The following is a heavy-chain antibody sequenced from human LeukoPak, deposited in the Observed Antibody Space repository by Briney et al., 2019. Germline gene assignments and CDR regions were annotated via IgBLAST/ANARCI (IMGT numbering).Heavy chain of an antibody. V-gene: IGHV3-7*01. Sequence: GGSLRLSCAASGFTFSSYWMSWVRQAPGKGLEWVANIKQDGSEKYYVDSVKGRFTISRDNAKNSLYLQMNSLRAEDTAVYYCARGKVMITFGGVIVISAFDIWGQGTMVTVSS. CDR3: ARGKVMITFGGVIVISAFDI. CDR2: IKQDGSEK. D-gene: IGHD3-16*02. J-gene: IGHJ3*02. CDR1: GFTFSSYW.